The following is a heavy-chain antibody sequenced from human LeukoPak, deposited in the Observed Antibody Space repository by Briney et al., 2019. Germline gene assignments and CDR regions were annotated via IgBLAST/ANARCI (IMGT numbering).Heavy chain of an antibody. V-gene: IGHV4-39*01. CDR3: ARRDSEVVTAQANSFDP. CDR2: VYYSGST. J-gene: IGHJ5*02. CDR1: GGSISSSSYY. Sequence: ASETLSLTCTVSGGSISSSSYYWGWIRQPRGKGLEWFGSVYYSGSTYYNPSLKSRVTISVGTSKNQFSLKLSSVTAADTAVYYCARRDSEVVTAQANSFDPWGQGTLVTVSS. D-gene: IGHD2-21*02.